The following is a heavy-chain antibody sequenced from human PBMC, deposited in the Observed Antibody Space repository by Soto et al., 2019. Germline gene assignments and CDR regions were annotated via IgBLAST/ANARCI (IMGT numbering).Heavy chain of an antibody. Sequence: PGGSLRISGAASGSTFGSSAMSWVRSAPGKGLEWVSAGSGSGGTTYYAASVRGRFTISRDNSKNTLYLQMNSLRAEDTAVYYCARGHSVNNWFDPWGQGTLVTVSS. CDR2: GSGSGGTT. CDR1: GSTFGSSA. CDR3: ARGHSVNNWFDP. J-gene: IGHJ5*02. V-gene: IGHV3-23*01.